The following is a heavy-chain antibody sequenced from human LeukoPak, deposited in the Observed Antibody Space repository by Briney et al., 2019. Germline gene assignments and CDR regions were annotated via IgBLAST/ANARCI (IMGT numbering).Heavy chain of an antibody. Sequence: PSETLSLTCTVSGGSIGSYFWSWIRQPPGKGLEWIGYMSYSGIASYSPSLKNRVTISVDTSKKQVTLNLLSVTAADTDTYYCARHDWVRQPFDPWGQGAMVTVSS. V-gene: IGHV4-59*08. CDR1: GGSIGSYF. CDR3: ARHDWVRQPFDP. J-gene: IGHJ5*02. D-gene: IGHD2-21*01. CDR2: MSYSGIA.